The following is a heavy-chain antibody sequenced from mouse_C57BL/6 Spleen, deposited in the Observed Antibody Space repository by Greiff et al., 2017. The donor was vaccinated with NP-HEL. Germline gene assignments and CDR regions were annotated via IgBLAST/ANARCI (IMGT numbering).Heavy chain of an antibody. CDR1: GFTFSSYA. Sequence: EVMLVESGEGLVKPGGSLKLSCAASGFTFSSYAMSWVRQTPEKWLEWVAYISSGGDYIYYADTVKGRFTISRDNARNTLYLQMSSLKSEDTAMYYCTRGGDYVPFAYWGQGTLVTVSA. CDR2: ISSGGDYI. J-gene: IGHJ3*01. CDR3: TRGGDYVPFAY. V-gene: IGHV5-9-1*02. D-gene: IGHD2-4*01.